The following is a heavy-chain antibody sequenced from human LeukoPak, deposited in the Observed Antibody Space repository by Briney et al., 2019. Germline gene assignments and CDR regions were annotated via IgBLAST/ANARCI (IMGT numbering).Heavy chain of an antibody. J-gene: IGHJ4*02. Sequence: GGSLRLSCAASGFTFDDYAMHWVRQAPGKGLERVSGISWNSGSIGYADSVKGRFTISRDNAKNSLYLQMNSLRAEDTALYYCAKGYCSGGSCYLGYFDYWGQGTLVTVSS. CDR3: AKGYCSGGSCYLGYFDY. CDR2: ISWNSGSI. D-gene: IGHD2-15*01. CDR1: GFTFDDYA. V-gene: IGHV3-9*01.